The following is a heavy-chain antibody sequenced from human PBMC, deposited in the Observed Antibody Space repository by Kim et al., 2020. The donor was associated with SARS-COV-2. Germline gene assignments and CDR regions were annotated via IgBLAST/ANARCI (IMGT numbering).Heavy chain of an antibody. CDR2: IYHSGST. V-gene: IGHV4-4*02. J-gene: IGHJ6*02. D-gene: IGHD6-19*01. CDR3: ARMGWCGGWYKIYYYGMDV. CDR1: GGSISSSNW. Sequence: SETLSLTCAVSGGSISSSNWWSWVRQPPGKGLEWIGEIYHSGSTNYNPSLKSRVTISVDKSKNQFSLKLSSVTAADTAVYYCARMGWCGGWYKIYYYGMDVWGQGTTVTVSS.